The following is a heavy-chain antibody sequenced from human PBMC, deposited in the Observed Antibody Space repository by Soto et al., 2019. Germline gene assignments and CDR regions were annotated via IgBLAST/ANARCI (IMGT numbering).Heavy chain of an antibody. CDR2: IIPILGIA. CDR3: ARERSSGDAFEI. J-gene: IGHJ3*02. CDR1: GGTFSSYT. D-gene: IGHD6-6*01. Sequence: GASVKVSCKASGGTFSSYTISWVRQAPGQGLEWMGRIIPILGIANYAQKFQGRVTITADKSTSTAYMELSSLRSEDTAVYYCARERSSGDAFEIWGQGTMVTVSS. V-gene: IGHV1-69*04.